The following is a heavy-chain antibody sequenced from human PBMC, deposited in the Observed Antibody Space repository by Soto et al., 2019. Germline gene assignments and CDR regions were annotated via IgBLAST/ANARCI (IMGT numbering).Heavy chain of an antibody. J-gene: IGHJ4*02. Sequence: SETLSLTCTVSGGSISSSGYYWGWIRQPPGKGLEWIGSIYYSGSTYYNPSLKSRVTISRDNSKNTLFLQMNSLRAEDTALYYCAKTGGSGWQLSHWGQGTLVTVSS. CDR1: GGSISSSGYY. CDR2: IYYSGST. V-gene: IGHV4-39*01. CDR3: AKTGGSGWQLSH. D-gene: IGHD6-19*01.